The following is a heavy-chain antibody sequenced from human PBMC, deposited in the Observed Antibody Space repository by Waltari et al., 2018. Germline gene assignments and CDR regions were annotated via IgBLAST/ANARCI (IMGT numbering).Heavy chain of an antibody. CDR2: IIPICCTA. J-gene: IGHJ6*03. V-gene: IGHV1-69*12. CDR3: ARALARGSYYYYYMDV. Sequence: QVQLVQSGAEVKKPGSSVKVSCKASGGTFSSYAISWVRQAPGQGLEWMGGIIPICCTANYEQKFQGRVTITADESTSTALMELSSLRSEDTAVYYCARALARGSYYYYYMDVWGKGTTVTISS. D-gene: IGHD3-16*01. CDR1: GGTFSSYA.